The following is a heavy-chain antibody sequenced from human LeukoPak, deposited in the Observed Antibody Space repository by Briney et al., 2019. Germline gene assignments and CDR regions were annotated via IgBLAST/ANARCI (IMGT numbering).Heavy chain of an antibody. CDR2: LYSGSST. D-gene: IGHD3-3*02. Sequence: GGSLRLSCAASGFTVSTNYMIWVRQAPGKGLEWVSILYSGSSTYYADSVEGRFTISRDSSKNTLFLQMNDLRAEDTAVYYCARVGDHFHWYLDLWGRGTLVTVSS. CDR1: GFTVSTNY. CDR3: ARVGDHFHWYLDL. V-gene: IGHV3-53*01. J-gene: IGHJ2*01.